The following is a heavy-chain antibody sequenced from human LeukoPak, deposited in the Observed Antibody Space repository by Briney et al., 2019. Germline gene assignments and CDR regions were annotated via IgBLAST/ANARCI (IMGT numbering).Heavy chain of an antibody. CDR3: ARDRLPYYYDSSGYLLDY. CDR1: GYTFTGYY. CDR2: INPNSGGT. V-gene: IGHV1-2*02. D-gene: IGHD3-22*01. Sequence: ASVKVSCKASGYTFTGYYMHWVRQAPGQGLEWMGWINPNSGGTNYAQKFQDRVTMTRDTSISTAYMELSRLGSDDTAVYYCARDRLPYYYDSSGYLLDYWGQGTLVTVSS. J-gene: IGHJ4*02.